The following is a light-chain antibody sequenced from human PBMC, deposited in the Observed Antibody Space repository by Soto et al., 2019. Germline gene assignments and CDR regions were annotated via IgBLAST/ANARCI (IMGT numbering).Light chain of an antibody. V-gene: IGKV3-20*01. CDR2: GAS. CDR1: QSVSSSY. CDR3: QQYGSSPLT. J-gene: IGKJ1*01. Sequence: EIVLTQSPGTLSLSPGERATLSCRASQSVSSSYLAWYQQKPGQAPRLLIYGASSSATGIPDRFSGSGSGTDFTLTISRLEPDDFSVYYCQQYGSSPLTVGEGTKVEIK.